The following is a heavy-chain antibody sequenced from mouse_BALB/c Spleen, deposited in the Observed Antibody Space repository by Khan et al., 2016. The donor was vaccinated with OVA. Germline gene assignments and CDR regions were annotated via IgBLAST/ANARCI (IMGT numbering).Heavy chain of an antibody. V-gene: IGHV2-6-1*01. CDR1: GFSLTNYG. CDR2: IWSDGST. Sequence: QVQLKQSGPGLVAPSQSLSITCTISGFSLTNYGIHWVRQPPGKGLEWLVVIWSDGSTTYNSTLKSRLSITQDNSKSQVFLKMNSLQTDDTAMYYCARQPYYHYYVLDYWGQGTSVTVPS. CDR3: ARQPYYHYYVLDY. J-gene: IGHJ4*01. D-gene: IGHD2-10*01.